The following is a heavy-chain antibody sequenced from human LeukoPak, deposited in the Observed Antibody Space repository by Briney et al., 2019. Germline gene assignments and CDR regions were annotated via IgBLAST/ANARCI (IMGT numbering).Heavy chain of an antibody. CDR2: ISGDGGST. J-gene: IGHJ5*02. Sequence: GGSLRLSCAASGFTFDDYAMHWVRQAPGKGLEWVSLISGDGGSTYYADSVKGRFTISRDNSKNSLYLQMNSLRTEDTVLYYCAKGDHYCSSTSCYGWFDPWGQGTLVTVYS. CDR1: GFTFDDYA. CDR3: AKGDHYCSSTSCYGWFDP. V-gene: IGHV3-43*02. D-gene: IGHD2-2*01.